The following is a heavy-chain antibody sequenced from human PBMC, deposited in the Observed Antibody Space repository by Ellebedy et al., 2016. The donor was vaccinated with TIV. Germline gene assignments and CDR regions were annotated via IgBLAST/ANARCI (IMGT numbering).Heavy chain of an antibody. CDR1: GFTFSDEH. D-gene: IGHD2/OR15-2a*01. Sequence: GASLKISXATSGFTFSDEHMDWVRQAPGKGLEWVGRSKNKGNNYATQYAASVKGRFTISRDDSTNSLYLQMNSLRTEDTAIYYCTKTFYFDWGQGTLVIVSS. CDR2: SKNKGNNYAT. J-gene: IGHJ4*02. V-gene: IGHV3-72*01. CDR3: TKTFYFD.